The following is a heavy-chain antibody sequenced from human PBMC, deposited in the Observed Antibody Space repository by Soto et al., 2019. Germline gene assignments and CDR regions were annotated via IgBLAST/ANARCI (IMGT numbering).Heavy chain of an antibody. D-gene: IGHD4-17*01. CDR2: MYSSGST. CDR3: ARSTGYGDSYFDY. Sequence: SETLSLTCTVSGGSISLYYWNWIRRSPGKGLEWIGYMYSSGSTNYRSSLKSRVTISGDTSKNQFSLRLRSVTAAETAVYFCARSTGYGDSYFDYWGQGALVT. V-gene: IGHV4-59*01. CDR1: GGSISLYY. J-gene: IGHJ4*02.